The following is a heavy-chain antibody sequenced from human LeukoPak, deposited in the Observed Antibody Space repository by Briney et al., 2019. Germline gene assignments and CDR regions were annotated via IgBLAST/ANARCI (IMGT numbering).Heavy chain of an antibody. CDR3: TRDPGDSGASASYPDY. J-gene: IGHJ4*02. CDR1: GVTFSRLV. CDR2: IIPYFGTS. Sequence: EASVKVSCKASGVTFSRLVVSWVRQAPGQGLEWMGQIIPYFGTSNYAQNFQGRVTLTADEATNTAYMELNRLRSDDTAVYYCTRDPGDSGASASYPDYRGSGTLVTASS. D-gene: IGHD3-10*01. V-gene: IGHV1-69*01.